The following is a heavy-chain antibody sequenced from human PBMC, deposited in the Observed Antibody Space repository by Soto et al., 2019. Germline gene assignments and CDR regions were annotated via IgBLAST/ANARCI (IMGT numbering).Heavy chain of an antibody. CDR2: IIPIFGTA. D-gene: IGHD2-2*01. CDR1: GGTFSSYA. J-gene: IGHJ6*02. V-gene: IGHV1-69*06. CDR3: ARENTNHYYYGMDV. Sequence: ASVKVSCKASGGTFSSYAISWVRQAPGQGLEWMGGIIPIFGTANYAQKFQGRVTITADKSTSTAYMELSSLRSEDTAVYYCARENTNHYYYGMDVWGQGTTVTVSS.